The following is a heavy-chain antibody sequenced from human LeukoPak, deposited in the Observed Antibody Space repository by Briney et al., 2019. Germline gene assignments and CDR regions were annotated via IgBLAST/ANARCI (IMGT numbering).Heavy chain of an antibody. CDR2: ISYDGSNK. V-gene: IGHV3-30*03. CDR3: ARRRGPDYGDYSYRFDY. D-gene: IGHD4-17*01. CDR1: GFTFSSYD. Sequence: GGSLRLSCAASGFTFSSYDMHWVRQAPGKGLEWVAVISYDGSNKYYADSVKGRFTISRDNSKNTLYLQMNSLRAEDTAVYYCARRRGPDYGDYSYRFDYWGQGTLVTVSS. J-gene: IGHJ4*02.